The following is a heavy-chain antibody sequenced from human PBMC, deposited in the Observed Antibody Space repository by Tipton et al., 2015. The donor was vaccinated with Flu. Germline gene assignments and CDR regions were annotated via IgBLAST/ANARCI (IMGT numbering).Heavy chain of an antibody. D-gene: IGHD4-11*01. CDR3: ARRDYSNYVSEPKNWFDP. CDR2: ISRGGSA. CDR1: GDSISSDYF. Sequence: TLSLTCAVSGDSISSDYFWGWIRQPPGKGLEWIGQISRGGSAYYNSSLQGRVSISVDSPRNRFSLKVRSLTAADTATYYCARRDYSNYVSEPKNWFDPWGQGALVTVSS. J-gene: IGHJ5*02. V-gene: IGHV4-38-2*01.